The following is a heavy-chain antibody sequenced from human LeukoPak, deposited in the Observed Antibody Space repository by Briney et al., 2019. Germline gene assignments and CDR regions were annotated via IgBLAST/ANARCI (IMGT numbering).Heavy chain of an antibody. D-gene: IGHD3-22*01. CDR3: ARDLPNYYDSSGYYQTFDY. V-gene: IGHV3-21*01. Sequence: GGSLRLSCAASGFTFSSYSMNWVRQAPGKGLEWVSSISSSSSYIYYADSVKGRFTISRDNAKNSLYLQMNSLRAEDTAVYYCARDLPNYYDSSGYYQTFDYWGQGTLVTVSS. CDR2: ISSSSSYI. CDR1: GFTFSSYS. J-gene: IGHJ4*02.